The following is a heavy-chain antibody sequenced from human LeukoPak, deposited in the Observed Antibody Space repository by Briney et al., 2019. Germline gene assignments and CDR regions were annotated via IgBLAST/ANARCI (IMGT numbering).Heavy chain of an antibody. CDR1: GGSISSYY. CDR3: ASSSGSYTGSFDY. Sequence: NPSETLSLTCTVSGGSISSYYWSWIRQPPGKGLEWIGYIYYSGSTNYNPSLKSRVTISVDTSKNQFSLKLSSVTAADTAVYYRASSSGSYTGSFDYWGQGTLVTVSS. D-gene: IGHD1-26*01. CDR2: IYYSGST. J-gene: IGHJ4*02. V-gene: IGHV4-59*08.